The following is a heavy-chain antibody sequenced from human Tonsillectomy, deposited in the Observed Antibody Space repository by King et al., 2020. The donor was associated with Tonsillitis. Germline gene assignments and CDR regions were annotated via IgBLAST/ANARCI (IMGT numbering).Heavy chain of an antibody. V-gene: IGHV3-21*01. Sequence: VQLVESGGGLVKPGGSLRLSCATSGFMFSNYDMNWVRQAPGKGLEWVSSIRSSGNYVYYTDSVKGRFTVSRDNAKNSLFLQMNSLRAEDTAVYYCAKDKGAGYYDTSRGDFDIWGQGTMVTVSS. CDR1: GFMFSNYD. CDR3: AKDKGAGYYDTSRGDFDI. D-gene: IGHD3-22*01. J-gene: IGHJ3*02. CDR2: IRSSGNYV.